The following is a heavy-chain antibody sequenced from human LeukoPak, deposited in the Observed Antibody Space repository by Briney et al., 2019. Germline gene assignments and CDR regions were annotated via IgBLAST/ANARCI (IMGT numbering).Heavy chain of an antibody. Sequence: GGSLRLSCAASGFTFSSYAMSWVRQAPGKGLEWVSAISGSGGSTYYADSVKGRFTISRDNSKNTLYLQMNSLRAEDTAVYYCAKNRYYYDSSGLILDYWGQGTLVTVSS. CDR2: ISGSGGST. CDR3: AKNRYYYDSSGLILDY. CDR1: GFTFSSYA. D-gene: IGHD3-22*01. V-gene: IGHV3-23*01. J-gene: IGHJ4*02.